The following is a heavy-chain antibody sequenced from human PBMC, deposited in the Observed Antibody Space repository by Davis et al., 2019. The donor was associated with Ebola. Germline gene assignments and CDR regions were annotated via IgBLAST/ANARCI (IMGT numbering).Heavy chain of an antibody. CDR1: GFIFSTYS. V-gene: IGHV3-21*01. J-gene: IGHJ4*02. CDR3: ARQYCRGGVCYNYFDY. D-gene: IGHD2-8*02. Sequence: PGGSLRLSCAASGFIFSTYSVNWVRQAPGKGLEWAPSISRGSSYIYYADPLKGRFTISRDNAKNSLYLQMNSLRAEDTAVYYCARQYCRGGVCYNYFDYWGQGTLVTVSS. CDR2: ISRGSSYI.